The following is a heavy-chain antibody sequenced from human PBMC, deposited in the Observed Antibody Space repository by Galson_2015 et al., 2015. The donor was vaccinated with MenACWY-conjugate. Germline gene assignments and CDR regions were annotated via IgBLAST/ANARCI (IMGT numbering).Heavy chain of an antibody. CDR1: GYTFTSYY. CDR2: INPSGGST. V-gene: IGHV1-46*03. J-gene: IGHJ3*02. CDR3: ARDLYQIYGGNSGTDAFDI. D-gene: IGHD4-23*01. Sequence: SVKVSCKASGYTFTSYYMHWVRQAPGQGLEWMGIINPSGGSTSYAQKFQGRVTMTRDTSTSTVYMELSSLRSEDTAVYYCARDLYQIYGGNSGTDAFDIWGQGTMVTVSS.